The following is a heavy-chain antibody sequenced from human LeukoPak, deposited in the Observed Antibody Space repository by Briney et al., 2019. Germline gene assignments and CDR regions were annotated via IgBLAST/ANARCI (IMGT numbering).Heavy chain of an antibody. D-gene: IGHD3-10*01. CDR3: ARLAPKRHGSGSYADAFDI. CDR1: GFTFSSYE. CDR2: ISSSGSTI. J-gene: IGHJ3*02. V-gene: IGHV3-48*03. Sequence: GGSLRLSCAASGFTFSSYEMNWVRQAPGKGLEWVSYISSSGSTIYYADSVKGRFTISRDNAKNSLYLQMNSLRAEDTAVYYCARLAPKRHGSGSYADAFDIWGQGTMVTVSS.